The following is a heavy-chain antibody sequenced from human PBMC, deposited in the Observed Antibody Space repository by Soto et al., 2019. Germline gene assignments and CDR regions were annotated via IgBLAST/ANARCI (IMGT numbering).Heavy chain of an antibody. V-gene: IGHV4-59*08. D-gene: IGHD5-12*01. CDR3: ARHIVPVATINDYYYGMDV. CDR2: IYYSGRA. CDR1: GDSISNYY. Sequence: PSETLSLTCTVSGDSISNYYWSWIRQPPGKGLEWIGYIYYSGRAIYNPSLKSRVTMSIETSKNHFSLKLSSVTAADTAAYYCARHIVPVATINDYYYGMDVWGQGTTVT. J-gene: IGHJ6*02.